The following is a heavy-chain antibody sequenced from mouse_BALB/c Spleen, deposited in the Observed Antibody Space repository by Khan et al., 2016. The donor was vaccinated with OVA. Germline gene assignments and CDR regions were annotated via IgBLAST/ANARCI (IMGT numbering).Heavy chain of an antibody. J-gene: IGHJ4*01. CDR2: IWGGGGT. Sequence: VQLQESGPGLVAPSQSLSITCTVSGFSLSRYNIHWVRQPQGKGLEWLGMIWGGGGTDYNSTLKSRLSIRKDNSKSQVLLKMNSLQTDDTAMYYCARAYYRYDGYNAMDYWGQGTSVTVSS. V-gene: IGHV2-6-4*01. CDR3: ARAYYRYDGYNAMDY. D-gene: IGHD2-14*01. CDR1: GFSLSRYN.